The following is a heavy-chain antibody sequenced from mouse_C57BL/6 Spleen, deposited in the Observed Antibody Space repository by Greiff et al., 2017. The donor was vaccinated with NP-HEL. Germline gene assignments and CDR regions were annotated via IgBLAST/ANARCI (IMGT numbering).Heavy chain of an antibody. CDR3: ARRVYDGYYEEAMDY. Sequence: QVQLQQPGAELVRPGSSVKLSCKASGYTSTSSWLDWVKPRPGQGLEWIGNISPSDSATHYTQKFKDKATLTVDKSSSTAYMQLSSLTSEDSAVYYCARRVYDGYYEEAMDYWGQGTSVTVSS. CDR2: ISPSDSAT. J-gene: IGHJ4*01. CDR1: GYTSTSSW. D-gene: IGHD2-3*01. V-gene: IGHV1-61*01.